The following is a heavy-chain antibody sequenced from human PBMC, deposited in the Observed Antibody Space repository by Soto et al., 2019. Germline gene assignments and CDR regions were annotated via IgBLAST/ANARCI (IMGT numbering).Heavy chain of an antibody. CDR3: VRDRGTPDSFDI. Sequence: EAHLVESVGGLPQPGGSLRLSCVASGFNFSPYFMAWVRQGPGRGLEWVSHIKGDGTTTAYADSVRGRFIISRDNGRNTLCLHMNSLRDEDTAVYYCVRDRGTPDSFDIWGQGTTVIVSS. CDR2: IKGDGTTT. J-gene: IGHJ3*02. V-gene: IGHV3-74*01. CDR1: GFNFSPYF. D-gene: IGHD1-26*01.